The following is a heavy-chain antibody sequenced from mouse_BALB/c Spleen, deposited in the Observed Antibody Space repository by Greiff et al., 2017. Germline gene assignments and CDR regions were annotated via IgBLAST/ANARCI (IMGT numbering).Heavy chain of an antibody. Sequence: DVKLVESGGGLVQPGGSRKLSCAASGFTFSSFGMHWVRQAPEKGLEWVAYISSGSSTIYYADTVKGRFTISRDNPKNTLFLQMTSLRSEDTAMYYCARSYDYPFAYWGQGTLVTVSA. D-gene: IGHD2-4*01. CDR3: ARSYDYPFAY. CDR1: GFTFSSFG. CDR2: ISSGSSTI. V-gene: IGHV5-17*02. J-gene: IGHJ3*01.